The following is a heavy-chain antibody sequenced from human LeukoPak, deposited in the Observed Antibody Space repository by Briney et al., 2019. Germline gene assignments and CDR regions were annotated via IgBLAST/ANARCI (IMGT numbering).Heavy chain of an antibody. D-gene: IGHD1-26*01. CDR2: ISYDGSNK. Sequence: PGGSLRLSCAASGFTFSSYGMHWVRQAPGKGLEWVAVISYDGSNKYYADSVKGRLTISRDNSKNTLYLQMNSLRAEDTAVYYCAKDSLPEWELPDYYYYGMDVWGQGTTVTVSS. J-gene: IGHJ6*02. CDR3: AKDSLPEWELPDYYYYGMDV. V-gene: IGHV3-30*18. CDR1: GFTFSSYG.